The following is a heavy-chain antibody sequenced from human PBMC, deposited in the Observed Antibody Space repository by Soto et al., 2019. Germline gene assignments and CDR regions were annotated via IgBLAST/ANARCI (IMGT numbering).Heavy chain of an antibody. CDR3: ASHKRGHWYFDL. CDR2: TYYRSKWYN. V-gene: IGHV6-1*03. D-gene: IGHD6-25*01. Sequence: QVQLQQSGPGLVKPSQTLSLTCGISGDSVSSNNAAWNWIRQSPSRGLEWLGRTYYRSKWYNDYALSVNSLITINPHTSKNPFSLQLNSVAPGDTAVYYCASHKRGHWYFDLWGRGTLVTVSS. J-gene: IGHJ2*01. CDR1: GDSVSSNNAA.